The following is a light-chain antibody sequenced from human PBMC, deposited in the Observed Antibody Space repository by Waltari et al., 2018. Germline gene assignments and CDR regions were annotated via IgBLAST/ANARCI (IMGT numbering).Light chain of an antibody. V-gene: IGLV1-44*01. CDR3: AVWDDSLNGPV. CDR1: ISNIATNT. J-gene: IGLJ2*01. CDR2: IKD. Sequence: QSVLTQPPSVSATPGQTVTISCSGSISNIATNTVNWYQHLPGTAPKLLIYIKDQRPSGVPDRFSASKSGTSASLAISGLQSEDEAYYYCAVWDDSLNGPVFGGGTKLTAL.